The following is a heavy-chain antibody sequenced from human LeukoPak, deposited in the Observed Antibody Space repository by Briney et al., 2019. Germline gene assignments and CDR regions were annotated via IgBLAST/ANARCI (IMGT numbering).Heavy chain of an antibody. CDR2: IYYSGST. Sequence: SETLSLTCTVSGGSISSYYGSWIRQPPGKGLEWIGYIYYSGSTNYNPSLKSRVTISVDTSKNQFSLKLSSVTAADTAVYYCAREVVVVPAAENWFDPWGQGALVTVSS. D-gene: IGHD2-2*01. CDR3: AREVVVVPAAENWFDP. J-gene: IGHJ5*02. V-gene: IGHV4-59*01. CDR1: GGSISSYY.